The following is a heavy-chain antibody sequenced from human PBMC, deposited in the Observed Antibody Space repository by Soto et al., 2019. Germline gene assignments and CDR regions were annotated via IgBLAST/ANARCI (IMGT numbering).Heavy chain of an antibody. Sequence: QVQLLQSGAEVKKPGASVRVSCKASGYSFTRFGISWVRQAPGQGLEWVGRISTYNGNTKYAQKLQGRVTVSTDTSTSTAYMRSLRSDDTAVYYCARDPQYSPSPQVFVYWGQGTLLTVSS. CDR1: GYSFTRFG. CDR3: ARDPQYSPSPQVFVY. D-gene: IGHD6-6*01. J-gene: IGHJ4*02. CDR2: ISTYNGNT. V-gene: IGHV1-18*01.